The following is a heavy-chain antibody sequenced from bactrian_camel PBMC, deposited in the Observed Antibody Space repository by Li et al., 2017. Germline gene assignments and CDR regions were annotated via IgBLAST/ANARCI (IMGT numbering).Heavy chain of an antibody. D-gene: IGHD2*01. J-gene: IGHJ6*01. V-gene: IGHV3S25*01. Sequence: QVQLVESGGGLVQPGGSLRLSCAASGFTFSGYWVYWVRQAPGKGLEWVSDLNSGSSNTYYADSVKGRFTISRDNAENTVYLQMNSLKPEDTAVYYCVIGGNLYLVFDYWGQGTQVTVS. CDR1: GFTFSGYW. CDR3: VIGGNLYLVFDY. CDR2: LNSGSSNT.